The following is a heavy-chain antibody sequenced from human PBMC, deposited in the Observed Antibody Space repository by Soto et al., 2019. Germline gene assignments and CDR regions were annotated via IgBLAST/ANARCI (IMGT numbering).Heavy chain of an antibody. Sequence: ASVKVSCKASGGTFSSYAISWVRQAPGQGLEWMGGIIPIFGTANYAQKFQGRVTITADESTSTAYMELSSLRSEDTAVYYCAEGYYYDSSGYYRPLGYWGQGTLVTVSS. J-gene: IGHJ4*02. D-gene: IGHD3-22*01. CDR1: GGTFSSYA. CDR2: IIPIFGTA. V-gene: IGHV1-69*13. CDR3: AEGYYYDSSGYYRPLGY.